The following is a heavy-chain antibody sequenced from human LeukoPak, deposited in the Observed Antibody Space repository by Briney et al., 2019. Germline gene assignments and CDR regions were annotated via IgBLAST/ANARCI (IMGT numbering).Heavy chain of an antibody. CDR1: GSSIGSHS. CDR3: ARDNWGSLDY. V-gene: IGHV4-59*11. D-gene: IGHD7-27*01. Sequence: SETLSLTCTVSGSSIGSHSWGWVRQPPGKGLEWIGYDSNNGNINYNPALKSRVTISVDTSKRQFSLKLSSVTAADTAIYYCARDNWGSLDYWGQGTLVTVSS. CDR2: DSNNGNI. J-gene: IGHJ4*02.